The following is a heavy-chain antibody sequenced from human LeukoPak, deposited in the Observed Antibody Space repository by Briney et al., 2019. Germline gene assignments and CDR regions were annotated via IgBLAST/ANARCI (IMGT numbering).Heavy chain of an antibody. CDR1: GFTFSSYS. Sequence: GGSLRLSCAASGFTFSSYSMSWVRQAPGKGLEWVANIKRDGREEYYVDSVKGRFTISRDNAKNSLYLQMNSLRVEDTAVYYCAKDGAGDYYYFDYWGQGTLVTVSS. D-gene: IGHD4-17*01. CDR2: IKRDGREE. V-gene: IGHV3-7*01. CDR3: AKDGAGDYYYFDY. J-gene: IGHJ4*02.